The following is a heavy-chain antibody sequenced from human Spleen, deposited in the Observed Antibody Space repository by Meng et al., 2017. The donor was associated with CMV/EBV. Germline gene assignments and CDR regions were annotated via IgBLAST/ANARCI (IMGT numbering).Heavy chain of an antibody. D-gene: IGHD3-22*01. CDR2: IIPILGIA. J-gene: IGHJ3*02. Sequence: SVKVSCKASGGTFSSYAISWVRQAPGQGLEWMGGIIPILGIANYAQKFQGRVTNTADKSTSTAYMELSSLRSEDTAVYYCARAYYYDSSGYSHAFDIWGQGTMVTVSS. V-gene: IGHV1-69*10. CDR1: GGTFSSYA. CDR3: ARAYYYDSSGYSHAFDI.